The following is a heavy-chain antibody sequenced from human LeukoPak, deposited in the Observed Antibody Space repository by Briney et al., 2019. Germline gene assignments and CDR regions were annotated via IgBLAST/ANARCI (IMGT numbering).Heavy chain of an antibody. CDR2: ISGSGGST. J-gene: IGHJ3*02. V-gene: IGHV3-23*01. CDR1: GFTFSSYG. D-gene: IGHD5-12*01. CDR3: AKDGEYSGAVGAFDI. Sequence: PGGSLRLSCAASGFTFSSYGMHWVRQAPGKGLEWVSAISGSGGSTYYADSVKGRFTISRDNSKNTLYLQMNSLRAEDTAVYYCAKDGEYSGAVGAFDIWGQGTMVTVSS.